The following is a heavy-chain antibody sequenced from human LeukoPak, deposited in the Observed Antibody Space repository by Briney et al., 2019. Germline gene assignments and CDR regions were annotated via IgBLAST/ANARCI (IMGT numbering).Heavy chain of an antibody. J-gene: IGHJ4*02. CDR1: GFTFSSYD. CDR2: IWYDGGKE. V-gene: IGHV3-33*01. CDR3: ARAPGGYSGYDPLDY. D-gene: IGHD5-12*01. Sequence: GGSLRLSCAASGFTFSSYDMHWVRQAPGKGLEWVAVIWYDGGKEYYAESVKGRFTISRDNSNNTLYLQMSGLRVDDTAVYYCARAPGGYSGYDPLDYWGQGTLVTVSS.